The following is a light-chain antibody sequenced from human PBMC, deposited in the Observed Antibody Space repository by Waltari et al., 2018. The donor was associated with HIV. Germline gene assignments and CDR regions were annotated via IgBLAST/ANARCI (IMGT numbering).Light chain of an antibody. V-gene: IGKV2D-29*01. J-gene: IGKJ1*01. Sequence: DIVMNQTPLSLSVTPGQPASISCKSRQSLLHSDGKTYLYWYLQMPGQPPQLLFYEISNRVSGVPDRFSGGGSGTDFTLKISRVEAEDVGVYYCMQSIQLPWTFGQGTKVEIK. CDR2: EIS. CDR3: MQSIQLPWT. CDR1: QSLLHSDGKTY.